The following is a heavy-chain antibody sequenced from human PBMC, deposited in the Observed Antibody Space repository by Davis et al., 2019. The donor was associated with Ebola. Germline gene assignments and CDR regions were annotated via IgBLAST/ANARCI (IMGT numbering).Heavy chain of an antibody. CDR3: ARVCRYSSSPFDY. V-gene: IGHV3-74*01. CDR2: ITSDGTST. Sequence: GESLKISCAASGFTFSSYWMHWVRQAPGKGLVWVSSITSDGTSTSYADSVKGRFTISRDNSKNSLYLQMNSLRAEDTAVYYCARVCRYSSSPFDYWGQGTLVTVSS. CDR1: GFTFSSYW. D-gene: IGHD6-6*01. J-gene: IGHJ4*02.